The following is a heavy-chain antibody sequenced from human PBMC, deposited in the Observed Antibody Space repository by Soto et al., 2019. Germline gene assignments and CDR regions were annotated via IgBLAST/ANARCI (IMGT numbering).Heavy chain of an antibody. Sequence: QVQLLQSGAEVKKPGASVKVSCKASGYTFNNYGISWVRQAPGQGLEWMGWISAYNGNTNYAQKLLDRVTMTTDTSTSTAYMELRSLRSDDTAVYYCARDGGQWLPYMVEDGDHGGQGTLVTVSP. D-gene: IGHD6-19*01. CDR3: ARDGGQWLPYMVEDGDH. J-gene: IGHJ1*01. CDR1: GYTFNNYG. CDR2: ISAYNGNT. V-gene: IGHV1-18*01.